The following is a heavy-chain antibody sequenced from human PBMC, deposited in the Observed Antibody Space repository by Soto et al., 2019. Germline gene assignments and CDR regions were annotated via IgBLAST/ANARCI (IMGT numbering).Heavy chain of an antibody. CDR1: GYSFSTYW. D-gene: IGHD5-18*01. Sequence: PGESLKISCKGSGYSFSTYWIGWVRQLPGKGLEWMGIIYPRDSDTRYSPSFQGQVTISADTSISTAYLQWSSLKASDTAMYYCARSLGSSYKGYYYYGLDVWGQGTTVTVSS. V-gene: IGHV5-51*01. CDR2: IYPRDSDT. J-gene: IGHJ6*02. CDR3: ARSLGSSYKGYYYYGLDV.